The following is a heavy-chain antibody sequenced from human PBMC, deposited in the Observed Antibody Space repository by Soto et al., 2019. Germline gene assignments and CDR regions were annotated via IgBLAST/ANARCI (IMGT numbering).Heavy chain of an antibody. CDR3: ARGYSGYDYAFAT. V-gene: IGHV1-46*01. D-gene: IGHD5-12*01. CDR2: INPSGGST. CDR1: GYTXSSYY. Sequence: SXKVSCRAAGYTXSSYYIPGVRQAPGQGLEWMGIINPSGGSTSYAQKFQGRVTMTRDTSTRTVYMELSSLRSEDTAVYYCARGYSGYDYAFATWGQGTMVPVSS. J-gene: IGHJ3*02.